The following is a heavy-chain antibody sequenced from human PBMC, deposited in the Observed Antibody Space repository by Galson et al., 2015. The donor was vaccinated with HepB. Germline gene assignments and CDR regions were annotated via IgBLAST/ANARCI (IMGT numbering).Heavy chain of an antibody. CDR3: AKTMWDSSGYYSDAFDI. D-gene: IGHD3-22*01. CDR1: GFTFSSYA. CDR2: ISYDGSNK. Sequence: SLRLSCAASGFTFSSYAMSWVRQAPGKGLEWVAVISYDGSNKYYADSVKGRFTISRDNSKNTLYLQMNSLRAEDTAVYYCAKTMWDSSGYYSDAFDIWGQGTMVTVSS. J-gene: IGHJ3*02. V-gene: IGHV3-30-3*02.